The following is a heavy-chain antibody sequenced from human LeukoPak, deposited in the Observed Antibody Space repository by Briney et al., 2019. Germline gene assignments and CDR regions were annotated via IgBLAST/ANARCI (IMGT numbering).Heavy chain of an antibody. CDR1: GFTFSSYS. CDR2: ISSSSSYI. J-gene: IGHJ4*02. Sequence: GGSLRLSCAASGFTFSSYSMNWVRQAPGKGLEWVSSISSSSSYIYYADSVKGRFTISRDNAKNSLYLQMNSLRAEDTAMYYCARVSYDYVWGSYRPGGIDYWGQGTLVTVSP. CDR3: ARVSYDYVWGSYRPGGIDY. V-gene: IGHV3-21*01. D-gene: IGHD3-16*02.